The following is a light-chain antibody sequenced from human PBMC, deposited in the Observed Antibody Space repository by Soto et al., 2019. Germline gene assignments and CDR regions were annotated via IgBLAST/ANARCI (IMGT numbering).Light chain of an antibody. CDR3: QQYNNWPPDRT. Sequence: EIVMTQSPATLSVSPGERATLSCRASQSVGSNLAWYQLKPCQAPRLLIYVASTRATGIPARFSGSGSGTDFTLTISSLQSEDFAIYFCQQYNNWPPDRTFGQGTKVEIK. J-gene: IGKJ1*01. V-gene: IGKV3-15*01. CDR2: VAS. CDR1: QSVGSN.